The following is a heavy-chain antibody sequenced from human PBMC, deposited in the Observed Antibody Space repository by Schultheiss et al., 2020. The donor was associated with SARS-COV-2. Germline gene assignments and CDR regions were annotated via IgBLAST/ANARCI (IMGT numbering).Heavy chain of an antibody. D-gene: IGHD2-2*01. Sequence: SETLSLTCTVSGGSISGYYWGWIRQPPGKGLEWIGEIYHSGSTNYNPSLKSRVTISVDKSKNQFSLKLSSVTAADTAVYYCASRVPAAALDYWGQETLVTVSS. J-gene: IGHJ4*02. CDR1: GGSISGYY. V-gene: IGHV4-34*01. CDR3: ASRVPAAALDY. CDR2: IYHSGST.